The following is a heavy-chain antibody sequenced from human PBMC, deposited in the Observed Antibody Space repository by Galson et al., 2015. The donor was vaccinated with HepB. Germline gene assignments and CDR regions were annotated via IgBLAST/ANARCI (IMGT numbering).Heavy chain of an antibody. CDR1: GGTFSSYA. D-gene: IGHD1-26*01. CDR2: IIPIFGTA. CDR3: ARAVPELLPDYYYYYGMDV. J-gene: IGHJ6*02. Sequence: QSGAEVKKPGESLKISCKASGGTFSSYAISWVRQAPGQGLEWMGGIIPIFGTANYAQKFQGRVTITADKSTSTAYMELSSLRSEDTAVYYCARAVPELLPDYYYYYGMDVWGQGTTVTVSS. V-gene: IGHV1-69*06.